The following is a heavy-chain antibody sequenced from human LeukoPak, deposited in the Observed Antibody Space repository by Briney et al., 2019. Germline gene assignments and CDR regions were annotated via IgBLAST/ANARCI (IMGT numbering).Heavy chain of an antibody. CDR1: GGTFSSYA. D-gene: IGHD2-2*01. CDR3: ARDNRYCSSTSCYHVWLDP. Sequence: SVKVSCKASGGTFSSYAISWVRQAPGQGLEWMGRIIPILGIANYAQKFQGRVTITADKSTSTAYMELSSLRSEDTAVYYCARDNRYCSSTSCYHVWLDPWGQGTLVTVSS. V-gene: IGHV1-69*04. J-gene: IGHJ5*02. CDR2: IIPILGIA.